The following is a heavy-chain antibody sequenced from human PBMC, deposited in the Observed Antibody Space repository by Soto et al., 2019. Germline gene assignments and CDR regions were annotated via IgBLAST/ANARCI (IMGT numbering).Heavy chain of an antibody. CDR1: GGSISSYY. V-gene: IGHV4-34*01. CDR2: INHSGST. Sequence: SETLSLTCTVSGGSISSYYWSWIRQPPGKGLEWIGEINHSGSTNYNPSLKSRVTISVDTSKNQFSLKLSSGTAADTAVYYCARADSNYYGMDVWGQGTTVTVSS. J-gene: IGHJ6*02. CDR3: ARADSNYYGMDV. D-gene: IGHD6-13*01.